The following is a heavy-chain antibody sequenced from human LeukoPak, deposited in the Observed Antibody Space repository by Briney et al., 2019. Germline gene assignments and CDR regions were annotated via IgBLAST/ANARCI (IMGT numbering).Heavy chain of an antibody. D-gene: IGHD2-15*01. CDR2: IYPGDSDT. J-gene: IGHJ6*02. CDR3: ARGYKAQYCSGGSCYPYYYYGMDV. Sequence: GESLKISCKGSGYSFTSYWIGWVRQMPGKGLEWMGIIYPGDSDTRYSPSFQGQVPISADKSISTAYLQWSSLKASDTAMYYCARGYKAQYCSGGSCYPYYYYGMDVWGQGTTVTVSS. V-gene: IGHV5-51*01. CDR1: GYSFTSYW.